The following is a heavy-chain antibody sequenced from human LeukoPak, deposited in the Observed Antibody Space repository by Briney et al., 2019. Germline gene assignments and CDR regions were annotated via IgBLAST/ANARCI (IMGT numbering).Heavy chain of an antibody. CDR3: ARSSAAAGEFDY. CDR2: ISYDGSNK. V-gene: IGHV3-30*04. J-gene: IGHJ4*02. Sequence: GRSLRLSCAASGFTFSSYAMHWVRQAPGKGLEWVAVISYDGSNKYYADSVKGRFTISRDNSKNTLYLQMNSLRAEDTAVYYCARSSAAAGEFDYWGQGTLVTVSS. CDR1: GFTFSSYA. D-gene: IGHD6-13*01.